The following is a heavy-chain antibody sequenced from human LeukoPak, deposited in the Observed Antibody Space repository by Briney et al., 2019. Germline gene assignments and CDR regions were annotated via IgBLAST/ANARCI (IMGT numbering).Heavy chain of an antibody. CDR1: GDSLSSYY. Sequence: PSETLSLTCTLSGDSLSSYYWSWIRQPPGKGLEWIGFIYYSGSTNYNPSLKSRGTISVGTSNSQFSLRLRSVTAADTAVYYCARHLRGYSYGPFDSWGQGALVTVSS. J-gene: IGHJ4*02. V-gene: IGHV4-59*08. D-gene: IGHD5-18*01. CDR2: IYYSGST. CDR3: ARHLRGYSYGPFDS.